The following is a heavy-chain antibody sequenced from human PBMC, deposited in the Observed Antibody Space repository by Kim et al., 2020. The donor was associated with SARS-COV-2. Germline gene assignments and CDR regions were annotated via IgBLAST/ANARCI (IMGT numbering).Heavy chain of an antibody. Sequence: SETLSLTCTVSGGSISSSSYYWGWIRQPPGKGLEWIGSIYYSGSTYYNPSLKSRVTISVDTSKNQFSLKLSSVTAADTAVYYCARPSHRLVTTSVYWGQG. CDR1: GGSISSSSYY. D-gene: IGHD4-17*01. CDR2: IYYSGST. V-gene: IGHV4-39*01. J-gene: IGHJ4*02. CDR3: ARPSHRLVTTSVY.